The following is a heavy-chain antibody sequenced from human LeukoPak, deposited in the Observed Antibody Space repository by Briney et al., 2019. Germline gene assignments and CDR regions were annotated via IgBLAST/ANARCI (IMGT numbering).Heavy chain of an antibody. D-gene: IGHD1-26*01. V-gene: IGHV3-23*01. CDR2: ISGSGGST. CDR1: GFTFSSYA. Sequence: GGSLRLSCAASGFTFSSYAMSWVRQAPGKGLEWVSAISGSGGSTHYADSVKGRFTISRDNSKNTLYLQMNSLRAEDTAAYYCAKDWAAVGATGGFDYWGQGTLVTVSS. J-gene: IGHJ4*02. CDR3: AKDWAAVGATGGFDY.